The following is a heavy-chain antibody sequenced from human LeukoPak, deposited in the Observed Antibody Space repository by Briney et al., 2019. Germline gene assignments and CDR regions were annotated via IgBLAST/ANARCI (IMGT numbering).Heavy chain of an antibody. Sequence: KSGGSLRLSCAASGFTFSSYSMNWVRQAPGKGLEWVSSISSSSSYIYYADSVKGRFTISRDNAKNSLYLQMNSLRAEDTAVYYCARVFGGVRGFDYWGQGPLVPVSS. V-gene: IGHV3-21*01. CDR2: ISSSSSYI. J-gene: IGHJ4*02. CDR3: ARVFGGVRGFDY. D-gene: IGHD3-16*01. CDR1: GFTFSSYS.